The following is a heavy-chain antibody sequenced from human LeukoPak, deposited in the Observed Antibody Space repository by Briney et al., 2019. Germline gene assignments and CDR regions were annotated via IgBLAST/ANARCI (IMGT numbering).Heavy chain of an antibody. CDR1: GFTFSIYG. Sequence: GGSLRLSCAASGFTFSIYGMHWVRQAPGKGLEWVAFIRYDGSNKYYADSVKGRFTISRDNSKNTLHLQMNSLRAEDTAVYYCAKDIYDSSGQGYWGQGTLVTVSS. V-gene: IGHV3-30*02. J-gene: IGHJ4*02. CDR2: IRYDGSNK. D-gene: IGHD3-22*01. CDR3: AKDIYDSSGQGY.